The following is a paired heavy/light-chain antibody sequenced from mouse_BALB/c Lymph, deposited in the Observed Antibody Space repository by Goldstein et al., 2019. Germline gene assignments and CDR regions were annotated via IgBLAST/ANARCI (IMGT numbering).Heavy chain of an antibody. J-gene: IGHJ3*01. D-gene: IGHD2-4*01. V-gene: IGHV3-2*02. CDR1: GYSITSDYA. CDR3: AEGPMITSAWFAY. Sequence: DVQLQESGPGLVKPSQSLSLTCTVTGYSITSDYAWNWIRQFPGNKLEWMGYISYSGSTSYNPSLKSRISITRDTSKNQFFLQLNSVTTEDTATYYCAEGPMITSAWFAYWGQGTLVTVSA. CDR2: ISYSGST.
Light chain of an antibody. V-gene: IGKV5-48*01. Sequence: DILLTQSPAILSVSPGERVSFSCRASQSIGTSIHWYQQRTNGSPRLLIKYASESISGIPSRFSGSGSGTDFTLSINSVESEDIADYYCQQSNSWPFTFGSGTKLEIK. CDR3: QQSNSWPFT. CDR1: QSIGTS. CDR2: YAS. J-gene: IGKJ4*01.